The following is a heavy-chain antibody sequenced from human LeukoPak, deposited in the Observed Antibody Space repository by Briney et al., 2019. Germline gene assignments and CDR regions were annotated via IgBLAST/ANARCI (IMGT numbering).Heavy chain of an antibody. CDR3: ARATVSREDYYYYYMDV. J-gene: IGHJ6*03. CDR2: IYSGGST. D-gene: IGHD4-11*01. V-gene: IGHV3-53*01. Sequence: PGGSLRLSCTASGFTVSSNYMSWVRQAPGKGLEWVSVIYSGGSTYYADSVKGRFTISRDNSKNTLYLQMNSLRAEDTAVYYCARATVSREDYYYYYMDVWGKGTTVTVSS. CDR1: GFTVSSNY.